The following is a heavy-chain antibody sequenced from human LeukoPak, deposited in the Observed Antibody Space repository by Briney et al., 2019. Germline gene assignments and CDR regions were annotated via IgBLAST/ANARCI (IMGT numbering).Heavy chain of an antibody. V-gene: IGHV5-51*01. J-gene: IGHJ3*02. D-gene: IGHD3-22*01. CDR1: GYSFTSYW. CDR2: IYPGDSDT. CDR3: ARSFLSGDSSGYYPTLGAFDI. Sequence: GESLKISCKGSGYSFTSYWIGWVRQMPGKGLEWMGIIYPGDSDTRYSPSFQGQVTISADKSISTAYLQWSSLKASDTAMYYCARSFLSGDSSGYYPTLGAFDIWGQGTMVTVSS.